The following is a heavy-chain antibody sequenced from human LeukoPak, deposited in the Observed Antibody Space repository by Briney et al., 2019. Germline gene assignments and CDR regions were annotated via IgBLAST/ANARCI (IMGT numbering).Heavy chain of an antibody. J-gene: IGHJ4*02. CDR3: VKDTVAGTPTYYFDY. D-gene: IGHD6-19*01. V-gene: IGHV3-30-3*01. CDR1: GFTFSSYA. Sequence: GGSLRLSCAASGFTFSSYAMHWVRQAPGKGLEWVAVISYDGSNKYYADSVKGRFTISRDNSKNTLYLQMNSLRAEDTAVYYCVKDTVAGTPTYYFDYWGQGTLVTVSS. CDR2: ISYDGSNK.